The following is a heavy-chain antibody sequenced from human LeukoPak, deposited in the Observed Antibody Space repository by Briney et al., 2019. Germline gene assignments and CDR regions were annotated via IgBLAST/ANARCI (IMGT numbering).Heavy chain of an antibody. CDR1: GYTFTGYF. Sequence: ASVKASCKASGYTFTGYFMHWVRQAPGQGLEWMGWINPSSGGTNYAQKFQGRVTMTRDTSISTAYMELSRLRSDDTAVYYCARVPGTFDIWGQGTLVTVSS. CDR3: ARVPGTFDI. CDR2: INPSSGGT. J-gene: IGHJ3*02. V-gene: IGHV1-2*02.